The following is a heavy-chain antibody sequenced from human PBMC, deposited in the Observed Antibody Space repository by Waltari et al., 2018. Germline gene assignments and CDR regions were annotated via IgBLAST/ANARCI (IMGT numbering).Heavy chain of an antibody. Sequence: QVQLVESGGGVVQPGRSLRLSCAASGFTFSSYGMPWVRQAPRKGLEWVAVIWYDGSNKYYADSVKGRFTISRDNSKNTLYLQMNSLRAEDTAVYYCARDPRIAAAAIYWYFDRWGRGTLVTVSS. J-gene: IGHJ2*01. CDR1: GFTFSSYG. V-gene: IGHV3-33*01. D-gene: IGHD6-13*01. CDR3: ARDPRIAAAAIYWYFDR. CDR2: IWYDGSNK.